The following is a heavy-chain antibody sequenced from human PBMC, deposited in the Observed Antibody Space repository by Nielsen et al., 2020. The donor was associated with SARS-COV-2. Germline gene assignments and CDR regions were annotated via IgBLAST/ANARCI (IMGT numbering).Heavy chain of an antibody. D-gene: IGHD2-2*01. CDR3: ARGRVVVPAAYFDY. CDR2: IYYSGST. J-gene: IGHJ4*02. CDR1: GGSISSYY. V-gene: IGHV4-59*12. Sequence: SETLSLACTVSGGSISSYYWSWIRQPPGKGLEWIGYIYYSGSTYYNPSLKSRVTISVDTSKNQFSLKLSSVTAADTAVYYCARGRVVVPAAYFDYWGQGTLVTVSS.